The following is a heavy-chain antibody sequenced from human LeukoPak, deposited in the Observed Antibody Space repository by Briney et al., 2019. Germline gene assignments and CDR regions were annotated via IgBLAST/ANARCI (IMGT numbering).Heavy chain of an antibody. Sequence: KPSETLSLTCAVYGVSFSGYYWSWIRQPPGKGLEWIGEINHIGSTNYNPSLTSRVTISVDTSKNQFSLKLSSVTAADTAVYYCARGRLYSSSWSTGKYYYYYYGMDVWGQGTTVTVSS. D-gene: IGHD6-13*01. V-gene: IGHV4-34*01. CDR3: ARGRLYSSSWSTGKYYYYYYGMDV. CDR2: INHIGST. J-gene: IGHJ6*02. CDR1: GVSFSGYY.